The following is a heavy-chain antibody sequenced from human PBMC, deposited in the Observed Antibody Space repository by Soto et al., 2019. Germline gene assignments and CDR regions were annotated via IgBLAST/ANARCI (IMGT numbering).Heavy chain of an antibody. CDR3: AREFSNSPEAFDS. J-gene: IGHJ4*02. CDR1: VDSVNRDNFY. CDR2: IYYTGST. Sequence: LXLTCTVSVDSVNRDNFYWSWIRQPPGRGLEWIGYIYYTGSTNYNPSLKSRVTISIDTSRNQFSLKLSSVTAADTAVYYCAREFSNSPEAFDSWGQGSLVTVSS. V-gene: IGHV4-61*01. D-gene: IGHD6-6*01.